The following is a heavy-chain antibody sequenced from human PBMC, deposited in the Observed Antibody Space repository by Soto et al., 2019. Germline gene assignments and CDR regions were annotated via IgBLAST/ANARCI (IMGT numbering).Heavy chain of an antibody. D-gene: IGHD4-4*01. CDR2: IDPTDSYI. Sequence: ITWVRQMPVKGLEWMGRIDPTDSYINYNPSFQGHVTISADKSIRSAYLQWSSLKASDTAIYYCATYSNRSPYSGLAVWGQGTTVTVSS. CDR3: ATYSNRSPYSGLAV. J-gene: IGHJ6*02. V-gene: IGHV5-10-1*01.